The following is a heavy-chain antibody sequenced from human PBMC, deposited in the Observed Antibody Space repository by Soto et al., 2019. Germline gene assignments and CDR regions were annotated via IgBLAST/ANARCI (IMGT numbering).Heavy chain of an antibody. V-gene: IGHV3-74*01. CDR2: INGDASST. Sequence: PGGSLRLSCEASGFSIRDYWMHWVRQAPGEGLVWVSCINGDASSTTYADSVKGRFTISRDDAKSTVYLQMTSLRAEDTAVYFCARDRSYAMEVWGQGTRVTVSS. J-gene: IGHJ6*02. CDR3: ARDRSYAMEV. CDR1: GFSIRDYW.